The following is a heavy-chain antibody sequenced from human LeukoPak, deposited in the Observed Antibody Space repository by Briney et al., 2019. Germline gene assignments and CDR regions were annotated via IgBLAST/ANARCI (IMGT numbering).Heavy chain of an antibody. CDR1: GFTFSDYY. Sequence: GGSLRLSCAASGFTFSDYYMIWIRQAPGKGLECVSYISSSGRNIYYADSVKGRFTISRDNAKNSLYLQMNSLRAEDTAVYYCAKAILTGYTYIFDYWGQGTLVTVSS. D-gene: IGHD3-9*01. J-gene: IGHJ4*02. CDR3: AKAILTGYTYIFDY. V-gene: IGHV3-11*01. CDR2: ISSSGRNI.